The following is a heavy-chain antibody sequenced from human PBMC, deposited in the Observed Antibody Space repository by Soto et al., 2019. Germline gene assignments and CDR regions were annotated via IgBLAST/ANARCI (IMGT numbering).Heavy chain of an antibody. Sequence: EVQLVESGGGLVQPGGSLRLSCAASGFTFSSYDMHWVRQATGKGLEWVSAIGTAGDTYYPGSVKGRFTISRENAKNSLYLQRNSLRAGDTAVYYCARVSYYGSGSYDYWGQGTLVTVSS. CDR2: IGTAGDT. V-gene: IGHV3-13*04. D-gene: IGHD3-10*01. CDR3: ARVSYYGSGSYDY. J-gene: IGHJ4*02. CDR1: GFTFSSYD.